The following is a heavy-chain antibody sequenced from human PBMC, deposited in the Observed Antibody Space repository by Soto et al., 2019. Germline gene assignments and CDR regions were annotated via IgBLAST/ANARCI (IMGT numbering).Heavy chain of an antibody. V-gene: IGHV3-30-3*01. D-gene: IGHD1-26*01. CDR3: ARDRWEIYFARYLIDY. Sequence: QVQLVESGGGVVQPGRSLRLSCAASGFTFRTYPIHWVRQAPGKGLEWVAIISSDGNRKYYADSVKGRFTVSRDNSKKTLYLEMNGLRVENTAAYSCARDRWEIYFARYLIDYLGQGTLVTVSS. CDR1: GFTFRTYP. CDR2: ISSDGNRK. J-gene: IGHJ4*02.